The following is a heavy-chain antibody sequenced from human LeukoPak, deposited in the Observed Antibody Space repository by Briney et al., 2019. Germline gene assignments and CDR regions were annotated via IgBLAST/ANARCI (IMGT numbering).Heavy chain of an antibody. V-gene: IGHV3-48*03. CDR3: ARGVIGTTPPLFDP. D-gene: IGHD1-7*01. Sequence: PGGSLRLSCGASGSTFRSYEMNWVPRAPGKALEGVSYISSSGSTIYYAHSVKGRFTIPRDNAKNSLYLQMNRLRAEDTAVYCCARGVIGTTPPLFDPWGQGTLVTVSS. CDR2: ISSSGSTI. J-gene: IGHJ5*02. CDR1: GSTFRSYE.